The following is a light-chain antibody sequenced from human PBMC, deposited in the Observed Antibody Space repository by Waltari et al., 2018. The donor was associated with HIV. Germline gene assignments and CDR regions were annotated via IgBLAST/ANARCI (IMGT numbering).Light chain of an antibody. J-gene: IGLJ2*01. CDR3: SSFANRDGFYVL. CDR1: NSDLRTYDY. CDR2: EVT. Sequence: QSALTQPPSASGSPGQSVTLSCTGTNSDLRTYDYVSWYQQHPGKAPKLVISEVTKRPSGVSDRFSGSKSGNTAFLTVSGLQAEDEADYYCSSFANRDGFYVLFGGGTRLTVL. V-gene: IGLV2-8*01.